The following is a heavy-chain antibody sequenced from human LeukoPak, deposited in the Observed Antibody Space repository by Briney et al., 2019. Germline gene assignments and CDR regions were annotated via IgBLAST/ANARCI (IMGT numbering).Heavy chain of an antibody. CDR1: GYTFSTYW. D-gene: IGHD6-6*01. V-gene: IGHV5-51*01. CDR3: AKSKETLSRPFDP. J-gene: IGHJ5*02. Sequence: GESLKISCKGSGYTFSTYWIAWVRQMPGKGLEWMGIINPGDSDTRYSPSLQGHVTISADKSISTAYLQWSSLKASDTAIYYCAKSKETLSRPFDPWGQGTLVSVSS. CDR2: INPGDSDT.